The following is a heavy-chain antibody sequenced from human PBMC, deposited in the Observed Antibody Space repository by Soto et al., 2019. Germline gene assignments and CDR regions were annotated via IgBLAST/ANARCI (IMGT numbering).Heavy chain of an antibody. J-gene: IGHJ4*02. CDR3: ARVKGRYSYGSIYCGGDCPFDY. CDR2: IWYDGSNK. CDR1: GFTFSSYG. Sequence: QVQLVESGGGVVQPGRSLRLSCAASGFTFSSYGMHWVRQAPGKGLEWVAVIWYDGSNKYYADSVKGRFTISRDNSKNTLYLQMNSLRAEDTAVYYCARVKGRYSYGSIYCGGDCPFDYWGQGTLVTVSS. D-gene: IGHD2-21*02. V-gene: IGHV3-33*01.